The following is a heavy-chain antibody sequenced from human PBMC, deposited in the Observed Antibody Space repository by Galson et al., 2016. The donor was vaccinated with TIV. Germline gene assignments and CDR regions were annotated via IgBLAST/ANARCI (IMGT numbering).Heavy chain of an antibody. Sequence: SVKVSCKASGGTFTNYAFSWVRQAPGQGLEWMGRITPILGMTNYAQKFQGRVTISADTSTSTAYMEVSSLRSEDTAMYYCATNIYDNGWNSWFDPWGQGTLVTVSS. CDR2: ITPILGMT. V-gene: IGHV1-69*04. D-gene: IGHD6-19*01. CDR1: GGTFTNYA. J-gene: IGHJ5*02. CDR3: ATNIYDNGWNSWFDP.